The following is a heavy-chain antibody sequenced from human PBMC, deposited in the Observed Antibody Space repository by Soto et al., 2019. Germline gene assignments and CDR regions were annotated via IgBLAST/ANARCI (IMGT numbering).Heavy chain of an antibody. D-gene: IGHD1-26*01. Sequence: QITLKESGPTLVKPTQTLTLTCTFSGFSLTTDRVGVGWIRQPPGEALEWLAVIYWDDSKTYRPSLESRFTSTKDTSKNRVALTMTNMDSLDTATYYCAHAYGGRSLYWGQGTLVTVSS. CDR3: AHAYGGRSLY. CDR1: GFSLTTDRVG. CDR2: IYWDDSK. V-gene: IGHV2-5*02. J-gene: IGHJ4*02.